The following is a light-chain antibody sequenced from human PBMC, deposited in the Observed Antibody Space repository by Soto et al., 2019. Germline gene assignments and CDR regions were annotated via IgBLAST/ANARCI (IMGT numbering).Light chain of an antibody. CDR3: QQYGGSPIT. Sequence: DIVMTQSPDSLAVSLGERATINCKSSQSVNTKLAWYQQKPGQAPTLLMSGASNRASGVPVRFSGSGSGTDFTLTISRLEPEDFALYYCQQYGGSPITFGLGTRLEIK. CDR1: QSVNTK. J-gene: IGKJ5*01. CDR2: GAS. V-gene: IGKV3-20*01.